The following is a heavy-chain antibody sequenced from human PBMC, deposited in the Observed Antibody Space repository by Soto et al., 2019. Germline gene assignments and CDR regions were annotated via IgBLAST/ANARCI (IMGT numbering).Heavy chain of an antibody. D-gene: IGHD6-19*01. CDR3: AREVYSSGWTRAYYYGMDV. CDR1: GYTFTSYY. J-gene: IGHJ6*02. V-gene: IGHV1-46*01. CDR2: INPSGGST. Sequence: GASVKVSCKASGYTFTSYYMHWVRQAPGQGLEWMGIINPSGGSTSYAQKFQGRVTMTRDTSTSTVYMELSSLRSEDTAVYYCAREVYSSGWTRAYYYGMDVWGQGTTVTVSS.